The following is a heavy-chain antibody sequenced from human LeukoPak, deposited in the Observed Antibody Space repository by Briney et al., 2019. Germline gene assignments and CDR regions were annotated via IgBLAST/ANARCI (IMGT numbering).Heavy chain of an antibody. V-gene: IGHV3-30*18. CDR3: AKNDISGYYADF. D-gene: IGHD3-22*01. CDR2: ISKDGADK. Sequence: GGALRLSCAASGFYFNTYGMHWFRQAPGEGLEWVTAISKDGADKYYADSVKGRLTISRDNSKNTVYLQMNSLRPEDTAVYYCAKNDISGYYADFWGQGTLVIVSS. CDR1: GFYFNTYG. J-gene: IGHJ4*02.